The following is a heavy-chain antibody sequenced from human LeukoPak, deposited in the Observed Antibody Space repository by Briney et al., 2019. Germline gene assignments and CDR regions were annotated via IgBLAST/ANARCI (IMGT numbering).Heavy chain of an antibody. CDR3: ARDLDSSGYSDY. D-gene: IGHD3-22*01. J-gene: IGHJ4*02. V-gene: IGHV4-59*01. CDR1: GGSISSYY. CDR2: IYYSGST. Sequence: PSETLSLTCTVSGGSISSYYWSWIRQPPGKGLEWIGYIYYSGSTNYNPSLKSRVTISVGTSKNQFSLKLSSVTAADTAVYYCARDLDSSGYSDYWGQGTLVTVSS.